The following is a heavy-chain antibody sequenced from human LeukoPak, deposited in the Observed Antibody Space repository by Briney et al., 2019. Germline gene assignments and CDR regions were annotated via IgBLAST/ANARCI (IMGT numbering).Heavy chain of an antibody. CDR1: GGSISSYY. J-gene: IGHJ4*02. Sequence: SETLSLTCTVSGGSISSYYWSWIRQPPGKGLEWIGYIYYSGSTNHNPSLKSRVTISVDTSKNQFSLKLSSVTAADTAVYYCARTRITMVRGVIYFDYWGQGTLVTVSS. CDR2: IYYSGST. CDR3: ARTRITMVRGVIYFDY. V-gene: IGHV4-59*01. D-gene: IGHD3-10*01.